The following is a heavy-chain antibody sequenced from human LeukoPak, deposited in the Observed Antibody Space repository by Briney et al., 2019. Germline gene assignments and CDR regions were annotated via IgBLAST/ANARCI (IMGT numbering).Heavy chain of an antibody. CDR3: ARDWDTYYYGSGSYYNGIDY. CDR1: GYAFTNYA. CDR2: ISVYNGNT. V-gene: IGHV1-18*01. D-gene: IGHD3-10*01. J-gene: IGHJ4*02. Sequence: ASVKVSCKASGYAFTNYAISWVRQAPGQGLEWTGWISVYNGNTNYAQKLQGRVTMTADTSTTTAYMELRSLRSDDTAVYYCARDWDTYYYGSGSYYNGIDYWGQGTLVTVSS.